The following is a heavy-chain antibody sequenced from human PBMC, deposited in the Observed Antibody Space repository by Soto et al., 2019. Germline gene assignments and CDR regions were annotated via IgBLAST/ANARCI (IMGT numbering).Heavy chain of an antibody. V-gene: IGHV4-34*01. CDR1: GGSFSGYY. CDR3: ARSGVRSSGYYYSFTSRAFDI. J-gene: IGHJ3*02. D-gene: IGHD3-22*01. Sequence: SETLPHTCTVDGGSFSGYYGRWIRQPPGKGLEWIGEINHSGSTNYNPSLKSRVTISVDTSKNQFSLKLSSVTAADTAVYYCARSGVRSSGYYYSFTSRAFDIWGQGTMVTVSS. CDR2: INHSGST.